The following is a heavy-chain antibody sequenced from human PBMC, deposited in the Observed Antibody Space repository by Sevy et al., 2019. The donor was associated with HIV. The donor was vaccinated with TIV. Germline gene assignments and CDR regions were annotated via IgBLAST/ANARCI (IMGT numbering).Heavy chain of an antibody. CDR1: GFTFSNAW. Sequence: GGSLRLSCAASGFTFSNAWMSWVRQAPGKGLEWVGRIKSKTDGGTTDYAAPVKGRFTISRADSKNTLYLQMNSLKTEDTAVDYCTTTYYGGSGSYYDFDYWGQGTLVTVSS. J-gene: IGHJ4*02. V-gene: IGHV3-15*01. D-gene: IGHD3-10*01. CDR2: IKSKTDGGTT. CDR3: TTTYYGGSGSYYDFDY.